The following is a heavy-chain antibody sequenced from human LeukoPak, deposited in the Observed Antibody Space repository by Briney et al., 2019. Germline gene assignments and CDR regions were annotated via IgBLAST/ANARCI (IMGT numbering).Heavy chain of an antibody. J-gene: IGHJ4*02. D-gene: IGHD6-13*01. CDR3: ARDFGYREQLPGKY. V-gene: IGHV3-66*01. CDR2: IYSGGIT. CDR1: GFTVSSNY. Sequence: GGSLRLSCAASGFTVSSNYMSWVRQAPGKGLEWVSVIYSGGITYYADSVKGRFTISRDNAKNSLYLQMNSLRAEDTAVYYCARDFGYREQLPGKYWGQGTLVTVSS.